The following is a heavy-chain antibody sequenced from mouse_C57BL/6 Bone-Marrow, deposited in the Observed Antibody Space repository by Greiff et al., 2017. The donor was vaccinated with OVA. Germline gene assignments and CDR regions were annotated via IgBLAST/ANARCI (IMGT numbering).Heavy chain of an antibody. CDR2: IDPSDSYT. CDR1: GYTFTSYW. D-gene: IGHD2-3*01. V-gene: IGHV1-50*01. J-gene: IGHJ3*01. CDR3: ARWLLPFAY. Sequence: QVQLKQPGAELVKPGASVKLSCKASGYTFTSYWMQWVKQRPGQGLEWIGEIDPSDSYTNYNQKFKGKATLTVDTSSSTAYMQLSSLTSEDSAVYYCARWLLPFAYWGQGTLVTVSA.